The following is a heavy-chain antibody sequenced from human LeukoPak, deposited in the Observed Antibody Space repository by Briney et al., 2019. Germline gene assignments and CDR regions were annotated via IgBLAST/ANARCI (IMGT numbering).Heavy chain of an antibody. V-gene: IGHV1-69*04. CDR3: ARSGDTAMVSELDYYYYMDV. D-gene: IGHD5-18*01. Sequence: ASVKVSCKASGGTFSSYAISWVRQAPGQGLEWMGRIIPILGIANYAQKFQGRVTITADKSTSTAYMELSSLRSEDTAVYYCARSGDTAMVSELDYYYYMDVWGKGTTVTVSS. J-gene: IGHJ6*03. CDR1: GGTFSSYA. CDR2: IIPILGIA.